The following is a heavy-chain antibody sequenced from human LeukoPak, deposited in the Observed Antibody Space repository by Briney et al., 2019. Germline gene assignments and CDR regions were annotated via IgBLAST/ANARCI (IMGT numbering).Heavy chain of an antibody. J-gene: IGHJ3*02. CDR3: AGKDVSGRRDCGFDI. CDR1: GGSISSYY. D-gene: IGHD3-10*01. Sequence: SETLSLTCTVSGGSISSYYWSWIRQPAGKGLEWIGRIYTSGSTNYNPSLKGRVTMSVDTSKNQFSLKLSSVTAADTAVYYCAGKDVSGRRDCGFDICGQGTMVT. CDR2: IYTSGST. V-gene: IGHV4-4*07.